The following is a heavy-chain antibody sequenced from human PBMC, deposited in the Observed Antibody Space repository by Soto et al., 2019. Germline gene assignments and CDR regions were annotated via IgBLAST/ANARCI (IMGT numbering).Heavy chain of an antibody. Sequence: TLSLTCTVSGGSISSGGYYWSWIRQHPGKGLEWIGYIYYSGSTYYNPSLKSRVTISVDTSKNQFSQKLSSVTAADTAVYYCARAVVVPAAMSNWFDPWGQGTLVTVSS. CDR2: IYYSGST. CDR1: GGSISSGGYY. D-gene: IGHD2-2*01. J-gene: IGHJ5*02. V-gene: IGHV4-31*03. CDR3: ARAVVVPAAMSNWFDP.